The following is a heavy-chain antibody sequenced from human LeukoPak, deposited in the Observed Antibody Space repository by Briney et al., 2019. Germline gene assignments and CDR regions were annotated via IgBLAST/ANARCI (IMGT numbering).Heavy chain of an antibody. V-gene: IGHV1-69*04. Sequence: SVKVSCKASGGTFSSYAISWVRQAPGQGLEWMGRIIPILGIANYGQKFQGRVTMTRDTSTSTVYMELSSLRSEDTAVYYCARDGTYDSSGYFSDWGQGTLVTVSS. CDR1: GGTFSSYA. J-gene: IGHJ4*02. CDR3: ARDGTYDSSGYFSD. CDR2: IIPILGIA. D-gene: IGHD3-22*01.